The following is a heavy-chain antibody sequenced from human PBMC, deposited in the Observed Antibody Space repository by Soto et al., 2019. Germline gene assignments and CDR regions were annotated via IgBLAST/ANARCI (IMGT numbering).Heavy chain of an antibody. CDR3: ARDLVRGVIKRFSYFDY. CDR2: ISSNGGST. V-gene: IGHV3-64*01. CDR1: GFTFSSYA. Sequence: GGSLRLSCAASGFTFSSYAMHWVRQAPGKGLEYVSAISSNGGSTYYANSVKGRFTISRDNSKNTLYLQMGSLRAEDMAVYYCARDLVRGVIKRFSYFDYWGQGTLVTVSS. D-gene: IGHD3-10*01. J-gene: IGHJ4*02.